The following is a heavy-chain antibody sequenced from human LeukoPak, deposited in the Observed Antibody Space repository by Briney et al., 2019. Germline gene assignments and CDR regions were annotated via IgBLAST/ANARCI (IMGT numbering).Heavy chain of an antibody. CDR3: AREWRGTHRYYYMDV. D-gene: IGHD1/OR15-1a*01. Sequence: ASVKVSCKASGYTFTSYAMNWVRQAPGQGLEWMGWINTNTGNPTYAQGFTGRFVFSLDTSVSTAYLQISSLKAEDTAVYYCAREWRGTHRYYYMDVWGKGTTVTVSS. V-gene: IGHV7-4-1*02. J-gene: IGHJ6*03. CDR2: INTNTGNP. CDR1: GYTFTSYA.